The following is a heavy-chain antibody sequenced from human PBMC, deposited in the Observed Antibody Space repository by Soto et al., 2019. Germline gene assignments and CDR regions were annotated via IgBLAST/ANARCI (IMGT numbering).Heavy chain of an antibody. D-gene: IGHD4-17*01. Sequence: SETLSLTCTVSGGSISSYYWSWIRQPPGKGLEWNGYIYYSGSTNYNPSLKSRVTISVDTSKNQFSLKLSSVTAADTAVYYCARPTVTRSNDAFDIWGQGTMVTVSS. CDR1: GGSISSYY. CDR3: ARPTVTRSNDAFDI. CDR2: IYYSGST. J-gene: IGHJ3*02. V-gene: IGHV4-59*01.